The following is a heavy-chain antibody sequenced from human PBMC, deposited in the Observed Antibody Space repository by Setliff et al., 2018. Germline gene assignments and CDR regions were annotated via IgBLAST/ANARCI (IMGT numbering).Heavy chain of an antibody. V-gene: IGHV4-38-2*01. D-gene: IGHD3-10*01. Sequence: SETLSLTCAVSGSPIISDYYWVWIRQPPGRGLEWIGSIFQSGNTYYNPSLKSRVTISVDTSKNQFSLKVSSVTAADTAVYYCATLLANYGSGMDVWGQGTTVTVSS. CDR1: GSPIISDYY. CDR2: IFQSGNT. J-gene: IGHJ6*02. CDR3: ATLLANYGSGMDV.